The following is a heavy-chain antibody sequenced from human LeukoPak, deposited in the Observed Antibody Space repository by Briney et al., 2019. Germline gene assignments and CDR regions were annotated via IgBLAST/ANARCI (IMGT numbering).Heavy chain of an antibody. J-gene: IGHJ4*02. CDR2: INPNSGGT. V-gene: IGHV1-2*02. Sequence: ASVTVSFKTSGYTFTGYYMHWVRQAPGQGLEWMGWINPNSGGTNYAQKFQDRVSMTRDTSISTAYMHLSRLRSDDTAVYYCARSPHILTGENFDYWGQGTLLTVSS. CDR3: ARSPHILTGENFDY. D-gene: IGHD3-9*01. CDR1: GYTFTGYY.